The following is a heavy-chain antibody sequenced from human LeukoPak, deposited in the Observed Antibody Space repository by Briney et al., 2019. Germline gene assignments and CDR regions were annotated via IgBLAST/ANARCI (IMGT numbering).Heavy chain of an antibody. CDR2: IYHSGST. V-gene: IGHV4-59*08. CDR1: GGSINTYY. D-gene: IGHD2/OR15-2a*01. J-gene: IGHJ5*02. Sequence: KPSETLSLTCTVSGGSINTYYWSWIRQPPGKGLEWIGEIYHSGSTNYNPSLKSRVTISVDKSKNQFSLKLSSVTAADTAVYYCVRSFHLPENWFDPWGQGTMVTVSS. CDR3: VRSFHLPENWFDP.